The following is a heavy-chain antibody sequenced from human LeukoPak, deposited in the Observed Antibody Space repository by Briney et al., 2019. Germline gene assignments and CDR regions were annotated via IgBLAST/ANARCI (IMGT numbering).Heavy chain of an antibody. CDR2: IYYSGST. V-gene: IGHV4-39*07. Sequence: TSETLSLTCTVSGGSTSSSSYYWGWIRQPPGKGLEWIGSIYYSGSTYYNPSLKSRVTISVDTSKNQFSLKLSSVTAADTAVYYCARFPYSSSSFDYWGQGTLVTVSS. CDR3: ARFPYSSSSFDY. CDR1: GGSTSSSSYY. D-gene: IGHD6-6*01. J-gene: IGHJ4*02.